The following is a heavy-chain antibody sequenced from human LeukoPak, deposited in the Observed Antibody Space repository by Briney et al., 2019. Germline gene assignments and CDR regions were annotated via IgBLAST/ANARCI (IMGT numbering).Heavy chain of an antibody. V-gene: IGHV4-34*01. Sequence: SETLSLTCAVYGGSFSGYYWSWIRQPSGKGLEWIGEINHSGSTNYNPSLKSRVTISVDTSKNQFSLKLSSVTAADTAVYYCAGTIAVAGPYKNWFDPWGQGTLVTVSS. J-gene: IGHJ5*02. CDR1: GGSFSGYY. D-gene: IGHD6-19*01. CDR3: AGTIAVAGPYKNWFDP. CDR2: INHSGST.